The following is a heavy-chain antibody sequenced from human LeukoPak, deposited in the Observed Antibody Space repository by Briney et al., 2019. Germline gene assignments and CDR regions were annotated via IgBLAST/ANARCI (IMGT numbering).Heavy chain of an antibody. D-gene: IGHD2-8*01. V-gene: IGHV3-30*18. CDR3: AKSMVQSGIVLMVYAIRYYYYGMDV. J-gene: IGHJ6*02. CDR2: MSYDGSNK. Sequence: GGSLRLSCAASGFTFSSYGMHWVRQARGKGLEWVAVMSYDGSNKYYADSVKGRFTISRDNSKNTLYLQMNSLRAEDTAVYYCAKSMVQSGIVLMVYAIRYYYYGMDVWGQGTTVTVSS. CDR1: GFTFSSYG.